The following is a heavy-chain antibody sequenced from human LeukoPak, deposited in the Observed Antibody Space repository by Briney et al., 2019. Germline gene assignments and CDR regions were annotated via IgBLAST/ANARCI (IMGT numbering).Heavy chain of an antibody. CDR1: GGSFSGYY. J-gene: IGHJ4*02. D-gene: IGHD4-17*01. V-gene: IGHV4-34*01. CDR3: AREQGNGDYYFDY. CDR2: INHSGST. Sequence: PSETLSLTCAVYGGSFSGYYWSWIRQPPGKGLEWIGEINHSGSTNYNPSLKSRVTISVDTSKNQFYLKLSSVTAADTAVYYCAREQGNGDYYFDYWGQGTLVTVSS.